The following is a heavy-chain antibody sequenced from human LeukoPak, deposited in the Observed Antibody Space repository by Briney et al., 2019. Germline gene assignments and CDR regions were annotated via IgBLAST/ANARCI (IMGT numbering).Heavy chain of an antibody. Sequence: PGGSLRLSCAASGFTFSNYAMHWVRQAPGKGLEWVAVISYVGSNKYYADSVKGRFTISRDNSKNTLYLQMNSLRAEDTAVYYCAKVYGGYDELWFDYWGQGTLVTVSS. CDR2: ISYVGSNK. D-gene: IGHD5-12*01. CDR1: GFTFSNYA. CDR3: AKVYGGYDELWFDY. J-gene: IGHJ4*02. V-gene: IGHV3-30*18.